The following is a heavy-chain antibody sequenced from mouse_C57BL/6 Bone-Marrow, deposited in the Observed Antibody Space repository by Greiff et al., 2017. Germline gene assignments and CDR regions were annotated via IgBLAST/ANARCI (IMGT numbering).Heavy chain of an antibody. V-gene: IGHV1-55*01. J-gene: IGHJ4*01. CDR3: ARLGLLVLYYAMDY. CDR2: IYPGSGST. Sequence: LQESGAELVKPGASVKMSCKASGYTFTSYWITWVKQRPGQGLEWIGDIYPGSGSTNYNEKFKSKATLTVDTSSSTAYMQLSSLTSEDSAVYYCARLGLLVLYYAMDYWGQGTSVTVSS. D-gene: IGHD4-1*01. CDR1: GYTFTSYW.